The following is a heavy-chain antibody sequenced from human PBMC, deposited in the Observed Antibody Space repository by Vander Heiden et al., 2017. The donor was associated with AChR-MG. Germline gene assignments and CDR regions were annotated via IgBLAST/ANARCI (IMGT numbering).Heavy chain of an antibody. J-gene: IGHJ6*02. V-gene: IGHV3-30*18. Sequence: VQLVESGGVVVQPGRSLRLSCAASGFTFSSYAVDWVRQAPGKGLEWVAVISYDGSNKYYADSVKGRFTISRDNSKNTLYLQMNSRRAEDTAVYYCAKDKLWKLESGYYYGMDVWGQGTTVTVSS. D-gene: IGHD7-27*01. CDR2: ISYDGSNK. CDR1: GFTFSSYA. CDR3: AKDKLWKLESGYYYGMDV.